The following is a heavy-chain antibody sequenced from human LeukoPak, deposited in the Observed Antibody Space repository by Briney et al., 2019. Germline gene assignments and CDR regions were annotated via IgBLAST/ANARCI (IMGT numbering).Heavy chain of an antibody. J-gene: IGHJ4*02. V-gene: IGHV7-4-1*02. CDR2: INTNTGNP. D-gene: IGHD3-22*01. CDR1: GYTFTSYA. CDR3: ARAYYYDSSGYYYPQNFDY. Sequence: ASVKVSCKASGYTFTSYAMNWVRQAPGQGLEWMGWINTNTGNPTYAQGFTGRFVFSLDTSVSTAYLQISSLKAEDTAVYYCARAYYYDSSGYYYPQNFDYWGQGTLDTVSS.